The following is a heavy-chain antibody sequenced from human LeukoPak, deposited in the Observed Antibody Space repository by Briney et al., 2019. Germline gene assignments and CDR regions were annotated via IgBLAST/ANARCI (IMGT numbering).Heavy chain of an antibody. CDR1: GGSFSSYY. CDR3: ARGRIYYDSSGYYYWFDP. J-gene: IGHJ5*02. CDR2: INHSGST. V-gene: IGHV4-34*01. Sequence: SETLSLTCAVYGGSFSSYYWSWIRQPPGKGLEWIGEINHSGSTNYNPSLKSRVTISVDTSKNQFSLKLSSVTAADTAVYYCARGRIYYDSSGYYYWFDPWGQGTLVTVSS. D-gene: IGHD3-22*01.